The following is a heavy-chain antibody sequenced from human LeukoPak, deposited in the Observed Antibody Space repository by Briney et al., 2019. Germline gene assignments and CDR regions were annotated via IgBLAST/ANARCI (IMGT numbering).Heavy chain of an antibody. CDR3: ARDSRPLYYYMDV. J-gene: IGHJ6*03. Sequence: PSETLSLTCTVSGGSISSSSYYWGWIRQPPGKGLESIGTIYYSGSTYYNPSLKSRVTISVDTSKNQFSLKLSSVTAADTAVYYCARDSRPLYYYMDVWGKGTTVTVSS. V-gene: IGHV4-39*07. CDR1: GGSISSSSYY. D-gene: IGHD2-2*01. CDR2: IYYSGST.